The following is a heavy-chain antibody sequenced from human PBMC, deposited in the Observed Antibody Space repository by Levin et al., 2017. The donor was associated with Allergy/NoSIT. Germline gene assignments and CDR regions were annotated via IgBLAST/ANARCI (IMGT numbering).Heavy chain of an antibody. CDR2: IKQDGSEK. CDR1: GFTFSSSW. J-gene: IGHJ3*02. V-gene: IGHV3-7*01. CDR3: ATAIVGATTRWGAFDI. Sequence: LSLTCAASGFTFSSSWMSWVRQAPGKGLEWVANIKQDGSEKYYVDSVKGRFTISRDNAKNSLYLQMNSLRAEDTAVYYCATAIVGATTRWGAFDIWGQGTMVTVSS. D-gene: IGHD1-26*01.